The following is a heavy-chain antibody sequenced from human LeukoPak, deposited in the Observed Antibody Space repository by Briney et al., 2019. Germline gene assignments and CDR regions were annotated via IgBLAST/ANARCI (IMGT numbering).Heavy chain of an antibody. J-gene: IGHJ4*02. CDR1: EFTFSNYA. D-gene: IGHD4-17*01. Sequence: GGSLRLSCAASEFTFSNYAMTWVRQAPGKGLKWVSSISSSSSYIYYADSVKGRFTISRDNAKNSLYLQMNSLRAEDTAVYYCARDSYGDYGGFDYWGQGTLVTVSS. CDR2: ISSSSSYI. CDR3: ARDSYGDYGGFDY. V-gene: IGHV3-21*01.